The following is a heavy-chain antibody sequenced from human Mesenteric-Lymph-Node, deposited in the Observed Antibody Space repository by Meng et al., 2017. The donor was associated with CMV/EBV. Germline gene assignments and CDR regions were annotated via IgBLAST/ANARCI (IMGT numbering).Heavy chain of an antibody. Sequence: ASVKVSCKASGYTFTSYDINWVRQATGQGLEWMGWMNPNSGNTGYAQKFQGRVTMTRNTSISTAYMELSSLRSEDTAVYYCVTPHPLYSGSYLGKYYLDYWGQGTLVTVSS. J-gene: IGHJ4*02. D-gene: IGHD1-26*01. CDR1: GYTFTSYD. V-gene: IGHV1-8*01. CDR3: VTPHPLYSGSYLGKYYLDY. CDR2: MNPNSGNT.